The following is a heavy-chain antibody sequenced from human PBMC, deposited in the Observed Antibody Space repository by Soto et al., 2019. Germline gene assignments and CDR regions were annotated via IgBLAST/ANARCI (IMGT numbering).Heavy chain of an antibody. D-gene: IGHD6-19*01. CDR3: ARGGIAVAGTGPYFDY. V-gene: IGHV4-34*01. J-gene: IGHJ4*02. CDR2: INHSGST. CDR1: VGSFSGYY. Sequence: SETLSLTGAVYVGSFSGYYWSWIRQPPGKGLEWIGEINHSGSTNYNPSLKSRVTISVDTSKNQFSLKLSSVTAADTAVYYCARGGIAVAGTGPYFDYWGQGTLVTVSS.